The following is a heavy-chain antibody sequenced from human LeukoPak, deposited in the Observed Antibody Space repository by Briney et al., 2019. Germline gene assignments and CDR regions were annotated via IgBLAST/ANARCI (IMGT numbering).Heavy chain of an antibody. CDR3: ARSNYYGSQSEF. CDR1: GYTCSAFH. J-gene: IGHJ4*02. CDR2: VNPNSGDT. V-gene: IGHV1-2*02. Sequence: GASVKVSCKASGYTCSAFHIHWVRLAPGQGPEWMGWVNPNSGDTNYAQRFRGRVTMTRDTSINTAYMELSSMRSDDTAVYYCARSNYYGSQSEFWGQGTLVAVSS. D-gene: IGHD3-10*01.